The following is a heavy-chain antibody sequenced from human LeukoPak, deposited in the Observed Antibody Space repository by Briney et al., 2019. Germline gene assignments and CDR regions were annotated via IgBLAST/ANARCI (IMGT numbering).Heavy chain of an antibody. CDR2: IYYSGST. CDR3: ARGLYSSSWYGIEYFQH. Sequence: PSETLSLTCSVSGGSISSSTYYWGWIRQPPGKGLEWLGSIYYSGSTYYNPSLKSRVTISVDTSKNQFSLKLSSVTAADTAVYYCARGLYSSSWYGIEYFQHWGQGTLVTVSS. J-gene: IGHJ1*01. V-gene: IGHV4-39*01. D-gene: IGHD6-13*01. CDR1: GGSISSSTYY.